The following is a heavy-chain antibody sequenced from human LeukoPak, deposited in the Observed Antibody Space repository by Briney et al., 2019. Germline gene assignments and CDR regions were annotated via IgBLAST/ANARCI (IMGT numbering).Heavy chain of an antibody. CDR3: AKSFGGDYGDYVDAFDI. CDR2: ISYDGSNK. Sequence: GGSLRLSCAASGFTFSSYAMHWVRQAPGKGLEWVAVISYDGSNKYYADSVKGRFTISRDNSKKTLYLQMNSLRAEDTAVYYCAKSFGGDYGDYVDAFDIWGQGTMVTVSS. CDR1: GFTFSSYA. D-gene: IGHD4-17*01. J-gene: IGHJ3*02. V-gene: IGHV3-30-3*02.